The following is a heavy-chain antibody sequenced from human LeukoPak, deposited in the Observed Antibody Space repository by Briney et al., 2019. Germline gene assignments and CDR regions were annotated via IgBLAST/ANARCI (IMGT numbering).Heavy chain of an antibody. Sequence: SETLSLTCTVSGGSISSGNYYWSWIRQFPGKGLEWIGFISYTGSTHYNPSLKSRDTISQGTSQNQFSLKLSSVTAADTAIYYCARAYPSTSTDWGQGMLVTVSS. V-gene: IGHV4-31*03. J-gene: IGHJ4*02. CDR2: ISYTGST. CDR1: GGSISSGNYY. CDR3: ARAYPSTSTD. D-gene: IGHD2-2*01.